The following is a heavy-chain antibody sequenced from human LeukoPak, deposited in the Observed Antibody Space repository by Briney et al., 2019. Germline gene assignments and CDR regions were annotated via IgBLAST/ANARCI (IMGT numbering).Heavy chain of an antibody. CDR2: IYYRGST. CDR1: GDSMNGNY. Sequence: SETLSLTCIVSGDSMNGNYWSWMRQSPGKGLEWLGHIYYRGSTYYNPSLKSRVTLLIDTSENQFSLKLTSVTAADTAVYFCVRHPWRLGSRDYNFDYWGQGILVTVSS. J-gene: IGHJ4*02. V-gene: IGHV4-59*08. CDR3: VRHPWRLGSRDYNFDY. D-gene: IGHD3-16*01.